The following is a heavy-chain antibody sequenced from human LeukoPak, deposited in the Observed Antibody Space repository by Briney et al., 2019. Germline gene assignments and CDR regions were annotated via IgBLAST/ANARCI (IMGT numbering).Heavy chain of an antibody. V-gene: IGHV4-4*07. J-gene: IGHJ6*03. Sequence: SETLSLTCTVSGGSISSYYWSWIRQPAGKGLEWIGRIYTSGSTSYNPSLKSRLTMSVDTSKNQFSLKLSSVTAADTAVYYCARSGYSGYVPYYYYYMGVWGKGTTVTVSS. D-gene: IGHD5-12*01. CDR1: GGSISSYY. CDR3: ARSGYSGYVPYYYYYMGV. CDR2: IYTSGST.